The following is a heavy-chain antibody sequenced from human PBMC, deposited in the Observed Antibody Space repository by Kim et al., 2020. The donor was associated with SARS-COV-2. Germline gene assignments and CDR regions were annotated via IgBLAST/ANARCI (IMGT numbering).Heavy chain of an antibody. CDR1: GFTFSSYG. D-gene: IGHD2-8*01. V-gene: IGHV3-33*01. CDR2: IWYDGSNK. CDR3: ARGNGEGATFYYYYYYMDV. Sequence: GGSLRLSCAXSGFTFSSYGMHWVRQAPGKGLEWVAVIWYDGSNKYYADSVKGRFTISRDNSKNTLYLQMNSLRAEDTAVYYCARGNGEGATFYYYYYYMDVWGKGTTVTVSS. J-gene: IGHJ6*03.